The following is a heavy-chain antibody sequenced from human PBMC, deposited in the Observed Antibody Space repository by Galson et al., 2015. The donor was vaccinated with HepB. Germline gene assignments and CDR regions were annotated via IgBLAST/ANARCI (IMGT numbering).Heavy chain of an antibody. Sequence: SLRLSCAASGFTFSSYAMSWVRQASGKGLEWVSAISGSGGSTYYADSVKGRFTISRDNSKNTLYLQMNSLRAEDTAVYYCAKEGNIVVVPAATIYNWFNPWGQGTLVTVSS. V-gene: IGHV3-23*01. J-gene: IGHJ5*02. CDR2: ISGSGGST. D-gene: IGHD2-2*01. CDR3: AKEGNIVVVPAATIYNWFNP. CDR1: GFTFSSYA.